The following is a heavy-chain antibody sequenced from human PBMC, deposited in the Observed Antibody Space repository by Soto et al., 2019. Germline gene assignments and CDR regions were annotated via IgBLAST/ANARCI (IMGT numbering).Heavy chain of an antibody. Sequence: ESGGGLVQPGRSLRLSCAASGFTFDDYAMHWVRQAPGKGLEWVSGISWNSGSIGYADSVKGRFTISRDNAKNSLYLQMNSLRAEDTALYYCAKDMASYYDFWSGYLGYYYYGMDVWGQGTTVTVSS. J-gene: IGHJ6*02. CDR3: AKDMASYYDFWSGYLGYYYYGMDV. CDR2: ISWNSGSI. V-gene: IGHV3-9*01. D-gene: IGHD3-3*01. CDR1: GFTFDDYA.